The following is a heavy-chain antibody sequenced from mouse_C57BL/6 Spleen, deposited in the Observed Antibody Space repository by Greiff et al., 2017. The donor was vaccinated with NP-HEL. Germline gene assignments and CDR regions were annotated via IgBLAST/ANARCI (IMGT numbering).Heavy chain of an antibody. J-gene: IGHJ4*01. CDR1: GFTFSDYG. CDR3: ASLYDYAYYAMDY. D-gene: IGHD2-4*01. CDR2: ISSGSSTI. Sequence: EVKLMESGGGLVKPGGSLKLSCAASGFTFSDYGMHWVRQAPEKGLEWVAYISSGSSTIYYADTVKGRFTISRDNAKNTLFLQMTSLRSEDTAMYYCASLYDYAYYAMDYWGQGTSVTVSS. V-gene: IGHV5-17*01.